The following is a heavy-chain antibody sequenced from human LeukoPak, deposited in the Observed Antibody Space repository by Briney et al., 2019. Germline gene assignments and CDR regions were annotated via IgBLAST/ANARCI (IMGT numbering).Heavy chain of an antibody. CDR2: INHRGST. CDR3: ERGRVTPEAFDV. Sequence: PSEALSLTCAVYGGSFRGYYWSWIRQPPGKGLDWIGEINHRGSTNYNPSLKSRDTLSVDTPRNQFSLKLRSVTPADPAVFYCERGRVTPEAFDVWCQGTMVIASS. V-gene: IGHV4-34*01. J-gene: IGHJ3*01. CDR1: GGSFRGYY. D-gene: IGHD2-21*02.